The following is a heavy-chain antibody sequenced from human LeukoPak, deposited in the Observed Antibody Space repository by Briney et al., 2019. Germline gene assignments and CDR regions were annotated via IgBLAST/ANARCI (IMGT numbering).Heavy chain of an antibody. D-gene: IGHD1-26*01. Sequence: SETLSLTCTVSGGSISNYYWGWIRQPAGKRLEWIGRIYSSGSTTYNPSLKSRVTMSVDTSKNQFSLKLSSVTAADTAVYYCARGLTTTVFDYWDQGTLITVSS. J-gene: IGHJ4*02. CDR2: IYSSGST. CDR3: ARGLTTTVFDY. CDR1: GGSISNYY. V-gene: IGHV4-4*07.